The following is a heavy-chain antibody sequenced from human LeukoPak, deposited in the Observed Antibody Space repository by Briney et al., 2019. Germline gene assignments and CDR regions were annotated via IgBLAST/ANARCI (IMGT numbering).Heavy chain of an antibody. CDR3: ARVASIRAAAGTVGRADAFDI. Sequence: ASVKVSCKASGYTFTGYYMHWVRQAPGQGLEWMGWINPNSGGTNYAQKFQGRVTMTRDTSISTAYMELSRLRSDDTAVYYCARVASIRAAAGTVGRADAFDIWGQGTMVTVSS. CDR2: INPNSGGT. D-gene: IGHD6-13*01. CDR1: GYTFTGYY. J-gene: IGHJ3*02. V-gene: IGHV1-2*02.